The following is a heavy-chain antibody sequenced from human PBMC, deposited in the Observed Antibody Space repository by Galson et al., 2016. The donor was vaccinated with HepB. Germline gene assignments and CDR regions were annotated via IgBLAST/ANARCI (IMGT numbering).Heavy chain of an antibody. CDR1: GFTVRSNY. CDR2: IYSGGYT. J-gene: IGHJ6*02. CDR3: ARVDSGVIILYYYYRLDV. D-gene: IGHD2-21*01. V-gene: IGHV3-53*01. Sequence: SLRLSCAASGFTVRSNYMTWVRQAPGQGLQWVSVIYSGGYTYYADSVKGRFTISRDESKNTVYLQMNSLRAEATALYYCARVDSGVIILYYYYRLDVWGHGTTVTVAS.